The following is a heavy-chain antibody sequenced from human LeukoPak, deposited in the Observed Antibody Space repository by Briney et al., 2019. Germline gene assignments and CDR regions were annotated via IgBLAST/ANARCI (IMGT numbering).Heavy chain of an antibody. CDR1: GFTFSSYS. D-gene: IGHD4-17*01. CDR3: ARDRWSEEMDYGADDAFDI. Sequence: GGSLRLSCAASGFTFSSYSMNWVRQAPGKGLERVSSISSSSSYIYYADSVKGRFTISRDNAKNSLYLQMNSLRAEDTAVYYCARDRWSEEMDYGADDAFDIWGQGTMVTVSS. J-gene: IGHJ3*02. CDR2: ISSSSSYI. V-gene: IGHV3-21*01.